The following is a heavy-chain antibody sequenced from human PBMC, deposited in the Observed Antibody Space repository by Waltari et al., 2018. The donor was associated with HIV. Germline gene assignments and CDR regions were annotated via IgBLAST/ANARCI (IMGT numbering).Heavy chain of an antibody. V-gene: IGHV1-18*01. CDR1: VYTFTTYG. Sequence: FQLVQSGAAVKKPGASEKVSCRASVYTFTTYGISRVRQAPGQGLEWMGWISAYNGNTNYAQKLQGRVTMTTDTSTSTAYMELRSLRSDDTAVYYCARQQGLPLQLVGGFDYWGQGTLVTVSS. D-gene: IGHD6-6*01. CDR2: ISAYNGNT. CDR3: ARQQGLPLQLVGGFDY. J-gene: IGHJ4*02.